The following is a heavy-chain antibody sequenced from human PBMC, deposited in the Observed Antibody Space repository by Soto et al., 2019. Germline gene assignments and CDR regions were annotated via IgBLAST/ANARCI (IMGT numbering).Heavy chain of an antibody. Sequence: SETLSLTCTVSGGSISSYYWSWIRQPPGKGLEWIGYIYYSGSTNYNPSLKSRVTISVDTSKNHFSLKLSSVTAADTAVYYCAIHLYDFWSGPPFDYWGQGTLVTVSS. CDR2: IYYSGST. V-gene: IGHV4-59*08. D-gene: IGHD3-3*01. J-gene: IGHJ4*02. CDR3: AIHLYDFWSGPPFDY. CDR1: GGSISSYY.